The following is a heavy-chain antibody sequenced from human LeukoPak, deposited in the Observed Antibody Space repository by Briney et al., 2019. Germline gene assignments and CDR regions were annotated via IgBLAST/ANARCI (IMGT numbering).Heavy chain of an antibody. V-gene: IGHV1-69*04. CDR3: ASYPSYSSSWYYFDY. J-gene: IGHJ4*02. Sequence: SVKVSCKASGGTFSSYAISWVRQAPGQGLEWMGRIIPILGIANYAQKFRGRVTITADKSTSTAYMELSSLRSEDTAVYYCASYPSYSSSWYYFDYWGQGTLVTVSS. CDR2: IIPILGIA. D-gene: IGHD6-13*01. CDR1: GGTFSSYA.